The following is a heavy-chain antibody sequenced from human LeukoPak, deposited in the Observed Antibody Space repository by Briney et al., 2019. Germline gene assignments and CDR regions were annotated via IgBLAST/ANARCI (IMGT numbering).Heavy chain of an antibody. CDR3: ASAVAGIYYFDY. J-gene: IGHJ4*02. V-gene: IGHV1-46*01. CDR1: GYTFTSYY. D-gene: IGHD6-19*01. Sequence: ASVKVSCKASGYTFTSYYMHWVRQAPGQGLEWMGIINPSGGSTSYAQKFQGRVTMTRDMSTSTVYMELSSLRSEDTAVYYCASAVAGIYYFDYWGQGILVTVSS. CDR2: INPSGGST.